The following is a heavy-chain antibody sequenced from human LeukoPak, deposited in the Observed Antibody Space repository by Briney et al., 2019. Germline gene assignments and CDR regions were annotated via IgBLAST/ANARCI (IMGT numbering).Heavy chain of an antibody. CDR2: INGGGGST. J-gene: IGHJ4*02. V-gene: IGHV3-23*01. CDR3: AKGHSSWSLFDY. D-gene: IGHD6-6*01. CDR1: GFTFSSYA. Sequence: SGGSLRLSCAASGFTFSSYAMSWVRQAPGKGLEWVSIINGGGGSTYYADSVKGRFTISRDNSKNTLYLQMNSLRAEDTAVYYCAKGHSSWSLFDYWGQGTLVTVSS.